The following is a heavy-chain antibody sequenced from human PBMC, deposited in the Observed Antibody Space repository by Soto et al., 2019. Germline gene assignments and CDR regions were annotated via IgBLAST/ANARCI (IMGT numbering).Heavy chain of an antibody. D-gene: IGHD6-19*01. Sequence: SETLSLTCTVSGDSISSDYWSWIRQPPGKGLEWIGYIYYSGTTTYNPSLKSRVTISVDTSKNQFSLKLSSVTAADTAVYYCARATAFGSSGWFSYYFDYWGQGTLVTVSS. J-gene: IGHJ4*02. CDR1: GDSISSDY. V-gene: IGHV4-59*12. CDR2: IYYSGTT. CDR3: ARATAFGSSGWFSYYFDY.